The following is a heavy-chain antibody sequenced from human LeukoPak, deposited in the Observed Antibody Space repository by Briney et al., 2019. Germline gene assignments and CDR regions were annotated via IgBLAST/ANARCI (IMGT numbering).Heavy chain of an antibody. Sequence: ASVKVSCKASGYTFTSYGISWVRQAPGQGLEWMGWISAYNGNTNYAQKLQGRVTMTRDTSISTAYMELSRLRSDDTAVYYCAREPGPKDYWGQGTLVTVSS. CDR1: GYTFTSYG. J-gene: IGHJ4*02. V-gene: IGHV1-18*01. CDR2: ISAYNGNT. CDR3: AREPGPKDY.